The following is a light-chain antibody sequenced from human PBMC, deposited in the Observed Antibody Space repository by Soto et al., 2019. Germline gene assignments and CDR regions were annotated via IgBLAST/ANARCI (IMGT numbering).Light chain of an antibody. CDR1: QSISTN. CDR2: GAS. CDR3: QQSYILPRT. J-gene: IGKJ4*01. Sequence: DIQMTQSPSSLPASVGDRVTITCRASQSISTNLNWYQQKPGKAPKVLIYGASSLRSGVPSRFSGSGSGTDFTLTINSLQPEDFATYFCQQSYILPRTFVGGTRVEI. V-gene: IGKV1-39*01.